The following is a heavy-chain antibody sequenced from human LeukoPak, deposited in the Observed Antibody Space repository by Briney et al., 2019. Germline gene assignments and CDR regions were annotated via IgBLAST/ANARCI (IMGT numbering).Heavy chain of an antibody. CDR1: GGSFSGYY. J-gene: IGHJ3*02. D-gene: IGHD5-12*01. CDR2: INHSGST. CDR3: ARAFYGTSGYSHAFDI. Sequence: SETLSLTCAVYGGSFSGYYWSWIRQPPGKGLEWIGEINHSGSTNYNPSLKSRVTISVDTSKNQFSLRLSSVTAADTAVYYCARAFYGTSGYSHAFDIWGQGTMVTVSS. V-gene: IGHV4-34*01.